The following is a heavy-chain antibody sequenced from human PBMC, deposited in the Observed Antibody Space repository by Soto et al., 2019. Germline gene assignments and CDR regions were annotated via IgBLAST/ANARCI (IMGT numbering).Heavy chain of an antibody. CDR2: IYAGDTET. CDR1: GYGSTSYW. Sequence: GESLKISCKGSGYGSTSYWIGWVRQMPGKGLEWMGIIYAGDTETRYSPSFQGLVTISADKSISTAYLQWSSLEASDTAMYYCARHRRDYPFDIWGQGTMVTVSS. V-gene: IGHV5-51*01. CDR3: ARHRRDYPFDI. J-gene: IGHJ3*02. D-gene: IGHD3-10*01.